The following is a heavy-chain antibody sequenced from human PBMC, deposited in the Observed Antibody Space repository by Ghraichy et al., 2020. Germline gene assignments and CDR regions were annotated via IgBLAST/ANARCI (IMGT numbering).Heavy chain of an antibody. J-gene: IGHJ4*02. D-gene: IGHD4-23*01. CDR2: IFYSGST. CDR1: GDSISGYS. V-gene: IGHV4-59*01. CDR3: ARGRPHGGKSFYDR. Sequence: SETLSLTCTVSGDSISGYSWTWIRQPPGKGLECLGYIFYSGSTNYNPSLKSRVTISVDTSKNQFSLKLSYVTAADTAVYYCARGRPHGGKSFYDRWGQGILVTVSS.